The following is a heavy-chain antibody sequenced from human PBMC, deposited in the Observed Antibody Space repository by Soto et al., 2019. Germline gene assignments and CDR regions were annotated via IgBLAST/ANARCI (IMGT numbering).Heavy chain of an antibody. D-gene: IGHD2-8*01. J-gene: IGHJ4*02. CDR2: TNGNIGTG. Sequence: QVQLVQSGAEVKRPGSSVKVSCKASGGTFSSYPISWVRQAPGQGLEWMGGTNGNIGTGNYAQKCRGRLTISTDIPTTTDYMELSSVSSEDTAVYYCARRDSNGVFRYCDNGGQGTRVT. CDR3: ARRDSNGVFRYCDN. V-gene: IGHV1-69*06. CDR1: GGTFSSYP.